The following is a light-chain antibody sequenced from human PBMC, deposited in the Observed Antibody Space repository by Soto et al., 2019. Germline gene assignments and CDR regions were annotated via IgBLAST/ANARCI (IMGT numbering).Light chain of an antibody. CDR1: SSDVGRYNY. V-gene: IGLV2-14*01. CDR3: SSYTTTSTQV. CDR2: DVS. Sequence: QSVLAQPASVSGSPGQSITISCTGTSSDVGRYNYVSWYQQHPGKAHKLLIYDVSNWTSGVSDRFSGSKSGNTASLTISGLQAEDEADYYCSSYTTTSTQVFGTGTKVTVL. J-gene: IGLJ1*01.